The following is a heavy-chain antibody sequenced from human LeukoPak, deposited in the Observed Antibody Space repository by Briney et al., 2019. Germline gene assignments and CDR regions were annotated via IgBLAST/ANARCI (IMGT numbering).Heavy chain of an antibody. CDR2: ISGSGGST. CDR1: GFTFSTYA. CDR3: AKTDSDISTAYVH. V-gene: IGHV3-23*01. D-gene: IGHD3-9*01. Sequence: PGGSLRLPCAASGFTFSTYAMSWVRQAPGKGLEWVSGISGSGGSTYYADSVKGRFTISRDNSKNMLYLQMNSLRAEDTAVYYCAKTDSDISTAYVHWGQGTLVTVSS. J-gene: IGHJ4*02.